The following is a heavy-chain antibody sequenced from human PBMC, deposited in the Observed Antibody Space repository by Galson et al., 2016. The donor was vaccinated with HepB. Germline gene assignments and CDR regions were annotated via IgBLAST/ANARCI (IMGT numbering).Heavy chain of an antibody. V-gene: IGHV6-1*01. CDR1: GDSVSNNAAA. D-gene: IGHD5-18*01. CDR3: ARAIHLGRGMDV. CDR2: TYYRSQWDS. Sequence: CAISGDSVSNNAAAWIWIRQSPSRGLEWLGWTYYRSQWDSDYAVSVKSRITIYSDTSKNLFSLQLNSVTPEDTAVYYCARAIHLGRGMDVWGHGTTVTVAS. J-gene: IGHJ6*02.